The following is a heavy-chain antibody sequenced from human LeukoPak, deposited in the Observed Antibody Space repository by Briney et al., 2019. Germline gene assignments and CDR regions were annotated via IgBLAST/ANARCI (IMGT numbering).Heavy chain of an antibody. V-gene: IGHV3-74*01. CDR3: ARGSRAQGNAFDI. CDR1: GFTFSSYW. Sequence: RSGGSLRLSCAASGFTFSSYWMHWVRQAPEKGLVWVSRINSDGSRTSYADSVKGRFTISRDNDTNTLYLQMNSRRVEDTAVYYCARGSRAQGNAFDIWGQGTMVTVSS. J-gene: IGHJ3*02. CDR2: INSDGSRT. D-gene: IGHD3-10*01.